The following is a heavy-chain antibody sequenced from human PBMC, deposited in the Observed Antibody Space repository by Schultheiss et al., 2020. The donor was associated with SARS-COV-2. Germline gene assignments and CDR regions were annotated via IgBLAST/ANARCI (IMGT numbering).Heavy chain of an antibody. CDR3: ARANGWSIDY. Sequence: SETLSLTCTVSGGSISSGGYYWSWIRQHPGKGLEWIGRIYTSGSTNYNPSLKSRVTISVDTSKNQFSLKLSSVTAADTAVYYCARANGWSIDYWGQGTLVTVSS. J-gene: IGHJ4*02. CDR2: IYTSGST. CDR1: GGSISSGGYY. D-gene: IGHD6-19*01. V-gene: IGHV4-61*02.